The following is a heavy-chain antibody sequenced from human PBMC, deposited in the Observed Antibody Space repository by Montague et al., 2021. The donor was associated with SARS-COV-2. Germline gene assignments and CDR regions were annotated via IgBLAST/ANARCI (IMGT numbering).Heavy chain of an antibody. CDR1: GDSVARHRGR. CDR2: IEYGKKRYN. D-gene: IGHD2-21*02. Sequence: CAISGDSVARHRGRWEGNREEPPSGVEWVGRIEYGKKRYNDYAVSVKSREIINPDTSNNRISLQLNSVTPEDTAVYYCARAYCGGDCYFYWYFDFWGRGTLVTVSS. J-gene: IGHJ2*01. CDR3: ARAYCGGDCYFYWYFDF. V-gene: IGHV6-1*01.